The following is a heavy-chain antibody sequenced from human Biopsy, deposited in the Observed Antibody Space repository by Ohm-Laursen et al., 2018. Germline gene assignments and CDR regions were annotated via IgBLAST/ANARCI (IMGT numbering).Heavy chain of an antibody. J-gene: IGHJ5*02. CDR1: GGSISNNNYY. D-gene: IGHD3-22*01. CDR3: ARDYDTSGYYYVS. Sequence: SDTLSLTCTVSGGSISNNNYYWGWIRQPPGKGLEWIGSIFYRGSTHYKPPLKSRVNISVATSKNQFSLKLNSVTAADTAVYYCARDYDTSGYYYVSWGQGTLVTVSS. V-gene: IGHV4-39*01. CDR2: IFYRGST.